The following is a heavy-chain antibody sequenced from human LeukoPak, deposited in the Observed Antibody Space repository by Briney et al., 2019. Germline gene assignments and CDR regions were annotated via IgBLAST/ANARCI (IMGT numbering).Heavy chain of an antibody. Sequence: GASVKVSCKASGGTFSSYAISWVRQAPGQGLEWMGGIIPIFGTANYAQKFQGRVTITADESTSTAYMELSSLRSEGTAVYYCASYSNSINFDYWGQGTLVTVSS. V-gene: IGHV1-69*13. CDR2: IIPIFGTA. CDR3: ASYSNSINFDY. D-gene: IGHD4-11*01. J-gene: IGHJ4*02. CDR1: GGTFSSYA.